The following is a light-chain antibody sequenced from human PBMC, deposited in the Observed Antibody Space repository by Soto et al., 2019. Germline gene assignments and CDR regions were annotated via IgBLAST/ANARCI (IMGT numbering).Light chain of an antibody. V-gene: IGLV6-57*02. CDR2: EDD. CDR1: GGSFDSNY. Sequence: NFMLTQPHSVSESPGKTITISCSGSGGSFDSNYVQWYQRRPGSAPTTVIFEDDRRPSGVPDRFSGSIDSSSNSASLTIAGLKTEDEAEYYCQYYDHNKWVFGGGTKLTVL. J-gene: IGLJ3*02. CDR3: QYYDHNKWV.